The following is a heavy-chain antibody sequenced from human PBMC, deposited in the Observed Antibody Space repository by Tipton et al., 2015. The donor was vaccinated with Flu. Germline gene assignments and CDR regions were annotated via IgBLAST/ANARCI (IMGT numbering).Heavy chain of an antibody. Sequence: TLSLTCAVYGGSFSNYYWSWIRQPPGKGLEWIGNIFRTGSTYRNSSLKSRATISIDKSKNQFSLRVFSVTAADTAVYYCARSTYYYGSGSSDYWGQGTLVTVSS. J-gene: IGHJ4*02. CDR2: IFRTGST. CDR1: GGSFSNYY. D-gene: IGHD3-10*01. CDR3: ARSTYYYGSGSSDY. V-gene: IGHV4-34*04.